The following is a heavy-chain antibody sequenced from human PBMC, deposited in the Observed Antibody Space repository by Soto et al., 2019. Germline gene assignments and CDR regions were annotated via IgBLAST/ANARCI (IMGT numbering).Heavy chain of an antibody. CDR2: IYPGDSDT. D-gene: IGHD6-13*01. Sequence: GESLKISCTGSGYSFAGYWIAWVRQMPGKGLEWMGIIYPGDSDTRYSPSFQGQVTITADKSISTAYLQWSSLKASDTAMYYCARRGYSNTGGYFQHWGQGTLVTVSS. CDR3: ARRGYSNTGGYFQH. CDR1: GYSFAGYW. J-gene: IGHJ1*01. V-gene: IGHV5-51*01.